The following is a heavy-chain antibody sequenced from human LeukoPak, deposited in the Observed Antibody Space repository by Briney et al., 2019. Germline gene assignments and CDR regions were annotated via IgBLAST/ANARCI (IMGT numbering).Heavy chain of an antibody. D-gene: IGHD3-10*01. Sequence: GGSLRLSCSASGFTFSTYTMNWVRQAPGKGLEWVSYISSGSSTIYYADSVKGRFTISRDNAKNSLYIQMNNLRAEDTAVYYCARAKPKNMARGLIMRRESRYYFDYWGQGTLVTVSS. CDR2: ISSGSSTI. CDR3: ARAKPKNMARGLIMRRESRYYFDY. J-gene: IGHJ4*02. V-gene: IGHV3-48*01. CDR1: GFTFSTYT.